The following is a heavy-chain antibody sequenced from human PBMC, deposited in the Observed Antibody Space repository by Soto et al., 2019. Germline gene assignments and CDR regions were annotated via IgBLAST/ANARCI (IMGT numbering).Heavy chain of an antibody. D-gene: IGHD6-13*01. CDR1: ALSLTTSRVA. J-gene: IGHJ5*02. V-gene: IGHV2-5*01. Sequence: SGPTLVNPTQPLTLTCSFSALSLTTSRVAVGWIRQPPGKALEWLAAIYGNDDKYYSPSLKTRLTVTKDTSINQVVLTMTSMDPVDTATYYCAARIADMWFDPWGQGALVTVSS. CDR3: AARIADMWFDP. CDR2: IYGNDDK.